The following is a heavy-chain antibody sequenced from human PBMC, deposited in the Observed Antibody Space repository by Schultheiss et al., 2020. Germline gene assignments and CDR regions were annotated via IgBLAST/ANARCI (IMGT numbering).Heavy chain of an antibody. Sequence: GGSLRLSCAASGFTFSSYGMHWVRQAPGKGLEWVSSISSSSSYIYYADSVKGRFTISRDNAKNSLYLQMNSLRAEDTALYYCARTITMIVVVEGAFDIWGKGTMVTVSS. CDR3: ARTITMIVVVEGAFDI. J-gene: IGHJ3*02. CDR2: ISSSSSYI. D-gene: IGHD3-22*01. V-gene: IGHV3-21*04. CDR1: GFTFSSYG.